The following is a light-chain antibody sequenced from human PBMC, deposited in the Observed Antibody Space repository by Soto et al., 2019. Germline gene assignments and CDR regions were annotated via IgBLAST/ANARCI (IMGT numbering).Light chain of an antibody. Sequence: EIVMTQSPATLSVSPGERATLSCRASQSVSSNLAWYQQKPGQAPRLLIYGASTRATGIPARFSGSGSGTEFTLTVSSLQCEDFAVYYCQQCNNWYTFGQGTKLEIK. CDR1: QSVSSN. CDR2: GAS. CDR3: QQCNNWYT. J-gene: IGKJ2*01. V-gene: IGKV3-15*01.